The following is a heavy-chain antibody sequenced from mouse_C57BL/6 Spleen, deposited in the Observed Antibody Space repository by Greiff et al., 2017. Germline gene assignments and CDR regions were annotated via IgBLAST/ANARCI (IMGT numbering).Heavy chain of an antibody. CDR1: GYTFTSYW. Sequence: VQLQQSGAELVKPGASVKMSCKASGYTFTSYWITWVKQRPGQGLEWIGDIYPGSGSTNYNEKFKSKATLTVDTSSSTAYMQLSSLTSEDSAVYYCARHISYYGSSGWYFDVWGTGTTVTVSS. J-gene: IGHJ1*03. V-gene: IGHV1-55*01. D-gene: IGHD1-1*01. CDR2: IYPGSGST. CDR3: ARHISYYGSSGWYFDV.